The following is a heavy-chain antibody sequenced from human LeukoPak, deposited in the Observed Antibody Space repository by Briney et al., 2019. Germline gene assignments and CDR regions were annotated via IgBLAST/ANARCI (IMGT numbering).Heavy chain of an antibody. J-gene: IGHJ4*02. CDR3: AEDQVGAILWFDN. D-gene: IGHD1-26*01. CDR2: ISGSGGKT. V-gene: IGHV3-23*01. Sequence: PGGSLRLSCAASGLTFSSYGMSWVRQAPGKGLDWVSAISGSGGKTYYADSVKGRFTISRDNSKNTLYLQMNSLRAEDTAVYYCAEDQVGAILWFDNWGQGTLVTVSS. CDR1: GLTFSSYG.